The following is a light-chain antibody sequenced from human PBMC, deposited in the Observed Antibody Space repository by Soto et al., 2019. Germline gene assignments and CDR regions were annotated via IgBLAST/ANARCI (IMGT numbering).Light chain of an antibody. CDR3: ASYGGSNNLI. CDR1: ISDIGGYNF. V-gene: IGLV2-14*01. Sequence: QSALTQPASVSGSPGQSITISCTGTISDIGGYNFISWYQHHPGKAPKLVIYDVNNRPSGISYRFSGSKSGNTASLTISGLQAEDEADSYCASYGGSNNLIFGGGTKLTVL. J-gene: IGLJ2*01. CDR2: DVN.